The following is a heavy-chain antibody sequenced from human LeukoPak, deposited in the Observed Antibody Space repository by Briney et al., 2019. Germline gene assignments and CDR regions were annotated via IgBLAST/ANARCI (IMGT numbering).Heavy chain of an antibody. J-gene: IGHJ4*02. Sequence: QAGGSLRLSCAVSGITLSNYGMSWVREAPGGGGEWVAGISDSGGRTKYADSLKGRFTISRDNPKNTLYLQMNSLRAEDTAVYFCAKRGVVIRVILVGFHKEAYYFDSRGQGALVTVSS. V-gene: IGHV3-23*01. CDR2: ISDSGGRT. CDR3: AKRGVVIRVILVGFHKEAYYFDS. CDR1: GITLSNYG. D-gene: IGHD3-10*01.